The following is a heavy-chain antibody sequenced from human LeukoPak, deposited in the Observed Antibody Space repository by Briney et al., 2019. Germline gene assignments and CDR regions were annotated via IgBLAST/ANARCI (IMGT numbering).Heavy chain of an antibody. D-gene: IGHD6-19*01. CDR3: AKIEGWGWYERDC. V-gene: IGHV3-23*01. CDR1: GFSFSGYA. Sequence: GGSLRLSCAASGFSFSGYAMSWVRQAPGKGLEWVSAISGNGGSTFYADSVKGRFTISKDNSRNTLYLQMNSLRAEDTAVYYCAKIEGWGWYERDCWGQGTLVTVSS. J-gene: IGHJ4*02. CDR2: ISGNGGST.